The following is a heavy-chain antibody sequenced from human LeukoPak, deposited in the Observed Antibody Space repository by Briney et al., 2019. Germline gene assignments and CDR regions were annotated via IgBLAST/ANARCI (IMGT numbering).Heavy chain of an antibody. V-gene: IGHV1-18*01. J-gene: IGHJ5*02. Sequence: ASVKVSCKASGYTFTSYGITWVRQAPGQGLEWMGWISAYNGNTNYAQKLQGRVTMTTDTSTSTAYMELRSLRSDDAAVYYCARDSAAYCSGGSCYGSFDPWGQGTLVTVSS. CDR2: ISAYNGNT. CDR3: ARDSAAYCSGGSCYGSFDP. D-gene: IGHD2-15*01. CDR1: GYTFTSYG.